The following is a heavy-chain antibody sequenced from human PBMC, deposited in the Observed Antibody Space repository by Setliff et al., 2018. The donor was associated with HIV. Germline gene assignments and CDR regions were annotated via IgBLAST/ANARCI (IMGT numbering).Heavy chain of an antibody. CDR3: ARDGGYSVHQWFGDAFDI. CDR2: IIPIFGTA. J-gene: IGHJ3*02. D-gene: IGHD5-12*01. CDR1: GGTFSRYA. Sequence: SVKVSCKASGGTFSRYAISWVRQAPGQGLEWMGGIIPIFGTANYAQKFQGRVTITADESTSTAYMELSSLTSEDTAVYYCARDGGYSVHQWFGDAFDIWGQGTMVTVS. V-gene: IGHV1-69*13.